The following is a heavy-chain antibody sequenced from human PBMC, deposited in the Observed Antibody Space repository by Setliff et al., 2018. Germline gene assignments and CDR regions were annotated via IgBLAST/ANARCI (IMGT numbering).Heavy chain of an antibody. J-gene: IGHJ4*02. D-gene: IGHD3-3*01. CDR3: ARGYYDFWSGIIPPFGN. CDR2: IRGSGGST. Sequence: RLSRSASGLTISSSATSWGHQARGKGRERVSVIRGSGGSTYYADSVKGRFTISRDNSKNSLYQQMNSLRVEDTAVYYCARGYYDFWSGIIPPFGNWGQGTLVTVSS. CDR1: GLTISSSA. V-gene: IGHV3-23*01.